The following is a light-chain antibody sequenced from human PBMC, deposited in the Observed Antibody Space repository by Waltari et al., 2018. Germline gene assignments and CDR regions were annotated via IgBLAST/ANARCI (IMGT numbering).Light chain of an antibody. CDR3: QKYDRLPAT. CDR2: GAS. Sequence: EIVFTQSPGTLSLSPGERGTLSCRASQSVSRFLAWYQQKPGQAPRLLIYGASTRATGIPDRFSGSGSGTDFSLTISRLEPEDFAVYYCQKYDRLPATFG. CDR1: QSVSRF. J-gene: IGKJ1*01. V-gene: IGKV3-20*01.